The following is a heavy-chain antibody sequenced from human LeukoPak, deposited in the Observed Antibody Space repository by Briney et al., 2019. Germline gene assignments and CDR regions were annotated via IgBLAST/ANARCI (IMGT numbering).Heavy chain of an antibody. Sequence: SQTLSLTCAVSGGSISSGGYSWSWIRQPPGKGLEWIGYIYHSGSTSYNPSLKSRLTLSADTSKNQFSLKLSSVTAADTAVYYCARTYYDILTGSGNWFDPWDQGTLVTVSS. CDR1: GGSISSGGYS. D-gene: IGHD3-9*01. CDR2: IYHSGST. V-gene: IGHV4-30-2*05. CDR3: ARTYYDILTGSGNWFDP. J-gene: IGHJ5*02.